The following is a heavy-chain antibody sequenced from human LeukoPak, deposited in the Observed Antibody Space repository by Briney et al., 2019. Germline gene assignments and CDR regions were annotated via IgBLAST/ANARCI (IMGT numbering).Heavy chain of an antibody. V-gene: IGHV3-23*01. J-gene: IGHJ6*02. CDR1: GFTFSNAW. D-gene: IGHD3-16*01. CDR3: AKGLWGAYYYGMDV. Sequence: GGSLRLSCAASGFTFSNAWMSWVRQAPGKGLEWVSVISGSGVTIDYADSVMGRFTISRDNSKNTLYLQLDSLRAEDTAVYFCAKGLWGAYYYGMDVWGQGTTVTVSS. CDR2: ISGSGVTI.